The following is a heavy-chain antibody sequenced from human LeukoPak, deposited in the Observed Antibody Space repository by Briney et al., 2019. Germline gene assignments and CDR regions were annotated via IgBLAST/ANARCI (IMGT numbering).Heavy chain of an antibody. CDR3: ARGQVPAARGYNWFDP. J-gene: IGHJ5*02. CDR2: INARGDT. V-gene: IGHV4-34*01. Sequence: SETLSLTCAVYGCSFNDYYWNWLRQPPGKGLEWIGEINARGDTNYNPSHKSRVTISVDTSKKQFSLRLTSMIAADTALYYCARGQVPAARGYNWFDPWGQGTLVTVSS. D-gene: IGHD2-2*01. CDR1: GCSFNDYY.